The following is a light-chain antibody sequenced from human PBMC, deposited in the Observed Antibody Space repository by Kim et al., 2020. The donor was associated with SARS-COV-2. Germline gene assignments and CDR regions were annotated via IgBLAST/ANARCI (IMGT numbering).Light chain of an antibody. V-gene: IGKV1-5*01. CDR3: QHYKKLSPEYT. Sequence: SVGGGVSSTCRASQSIGTWLAWYQQRPGKAPKLLIYDASTLETGVPSRFSGRGSGTDFTLTISSLQPDDSATYYCQHYKKLSPEYTFGQGTKLEI. CDR2: DAS. CDR1: QSIGTW. J-gene: IGKJ2*01.